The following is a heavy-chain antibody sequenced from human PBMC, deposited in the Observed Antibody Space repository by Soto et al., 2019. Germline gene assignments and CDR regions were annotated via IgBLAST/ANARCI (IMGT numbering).Heavy chain of an antibody. J-gene: IGHJ6*02. D-gene: IGHD3-3*01. CDR3: ARGRGPHYDFWSGYYLSDYYYYGMGV. CDR1: GGSISSYY. CDR2: IYYSGST. Sequence: NPSETLSLTCTVSGGSISSYYWSWIRQPPGKGLEWIGYIYYSGSTNYNPSLKSRVTISVDTSKNQFSLKLSSVTAADTAVYYCARGRGPHYDFWSGYYLSDYYYYGMGVWGQGTTVTVSS. V-gene: IGHV4-59*01.